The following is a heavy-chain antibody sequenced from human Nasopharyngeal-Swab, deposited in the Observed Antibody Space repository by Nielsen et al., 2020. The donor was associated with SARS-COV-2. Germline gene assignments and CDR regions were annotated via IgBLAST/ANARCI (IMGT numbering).Heavy chain of an antibody. V-gene: IGHV3-7*01. CDR2: IKQDGSEK. CDR3: ARDLAVTTDYYYYGMDV. J-gene: IGHJ6*02. CDR1: GFTFSSYW. Sequence: GESLKISCAASGFTFSSYWMGWVRQAPGKGLEWVANIKQDGSEKYYVDSVKGRFTISRDNAKNSLYLQMNSLRAEDTAVYYCARDLAVTTDYYYYGMDVWGQGTTVTVSS. D-gene: IGHD4-17*01.